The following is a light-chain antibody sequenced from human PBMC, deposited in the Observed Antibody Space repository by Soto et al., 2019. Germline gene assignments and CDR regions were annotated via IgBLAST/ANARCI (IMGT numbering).Light chain of an antibody. CDR1: QSVSSN. CDR2: GAS. CDR3: QQYNIWPPA. Sequence: EIVMTQSPATLSVSPGERATLSCRASQSVSSNLAWYQQKPGQAPRLLIYGASTRATGIPARFSGSGSGTEFTLTISSLQSEDFAVYYCQQYNIWPPAFGQGT. J-gene: IGKJ1*01. V-gene: IGKV3-15*01.